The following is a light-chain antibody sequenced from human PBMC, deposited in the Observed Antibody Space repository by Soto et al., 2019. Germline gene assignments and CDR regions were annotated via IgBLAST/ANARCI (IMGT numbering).Light chain of an antibody. J-gene: IGKJ5*01. Sequence: IQMTQSPSTLSASFGDRFTITCLSSQIINTWLAWYQQKPGKAPKLLIYDASSLESGVPSRFSGSGSGTEFTLTISSLQPDDFATYYCQQYNSYSPITFGQGTRLEIK. CDR2: DAS. CDR1: QIINTW. CDR3: QQYNSYSPIT. V-gene: IGKV1-5*01.